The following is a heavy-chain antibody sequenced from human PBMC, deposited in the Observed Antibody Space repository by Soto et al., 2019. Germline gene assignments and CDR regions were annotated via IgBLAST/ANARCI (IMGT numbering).Heavy chain of an antibody. CDR2: IYYSGST. CDR3: ARDSPHYYDSSGSNPRWFDP. D-gene: IGHD3-22*01. Sequence: SETLSLTCTVSGGSISSGGYYWSWIRQHPGKGLEWIGYIYYSGSTYYNPSLKSRVTISVDTSKNQFSLKLSSVTAADTAVYYCARDSPHYYDSSGSNPRWFDPWGQGTLVTVS. CDR1: GGSISSGGYY. V-gene: IGHV4-31*03. J-gene: IGHJ5*02.